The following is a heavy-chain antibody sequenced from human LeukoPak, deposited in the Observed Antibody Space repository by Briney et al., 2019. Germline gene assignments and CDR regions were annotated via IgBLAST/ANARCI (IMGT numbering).Heavy chain of an antibody. J-gene: IGHJ5*02. CDR1: GYTITSYD. CDR3: ASRGGNSSPNWFDP. CDR2: MNPNSGNT. D-gene: IGHD6-13*01. V-gene: IGHV1-8*01. Sequence: GSVKVSSRASGYTITSYDINCVRQAAAQGLEWMGWMNPNSGNTGYEQKFQGRVTMTMNTSIGTAYMELSSLRSEHTAVYYCASRGGNSSPNWFDPWGQGTLVTVSS.